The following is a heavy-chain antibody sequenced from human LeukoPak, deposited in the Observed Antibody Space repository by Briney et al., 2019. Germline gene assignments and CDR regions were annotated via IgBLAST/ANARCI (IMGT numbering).Heavy chain of an antibody. CDR3: ARDRGHYGSGTYSAY. J-gene: IGHJ4*02. V-gene: IGHV3-23*01. CDR1: GFTFSSYA. D-gene: IGHD3-10*01. Sequence: PGGSLRLSCAASGFTFSSYAMSWVRQAPGKGLEWVSAISGSGGSTYYADAVKGRFTISRDNAKNSLYLQMNSLRAEDTAVYYCARDRGHYGSGTYSAYWGQGTLVTVSS. CDR2: ISGSGGST.